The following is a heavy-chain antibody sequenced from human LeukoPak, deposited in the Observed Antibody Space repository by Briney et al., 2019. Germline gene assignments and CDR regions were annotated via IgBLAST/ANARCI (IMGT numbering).Heavy chain of an antibody. D-gene: IGHD3-10*01. CDR1: GFTFSSYS. J-gene: IGHJ4*02. CDR2: ISGSGGST. Sequence: GGSLRLSCAASGFTFSSYSMNWVRQAPGKGLEWVSAISGSGGSTYYADSVKGRFTISRDNSKNTLYLQMNSLRAEDTAIYYCARGDGYMIRDWGQGTLVTVSP. V-gene: IGHV3-23*01. CDR3: ARGDGYMIRD.